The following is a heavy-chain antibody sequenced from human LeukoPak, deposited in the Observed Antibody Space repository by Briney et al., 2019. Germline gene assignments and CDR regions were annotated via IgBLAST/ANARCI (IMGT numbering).Heavy chain of an antibody. J-gene: IGHJ5*02. V-gene: IGHV4-59*06. Sequence: PSETLSLTCTVSGGSISSYYWSWIRQHPGKGLEWIGYIYYSGSTYYNPSLKSRVTISVDTSKNQFSLKLSSVTAADTAVYYCARWIVAANWFDPWGQGTLVTVSS. CDR2: IYYSGST. CDR3: ARWIVAANWFDP. D-gene: IGHD5-12*01. CDR1: GGSISSYY.